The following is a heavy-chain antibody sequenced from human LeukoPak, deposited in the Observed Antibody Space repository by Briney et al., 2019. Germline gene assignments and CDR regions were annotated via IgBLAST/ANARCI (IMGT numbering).Heavy chain of an antibody. CDR2: IIPILGIA. CDR1: GGTFSSYA. V-gene: IGHV1-69*04. D-gene: IGHD5-24*01. Sequence: ASVKVSCKASGGTFSSYAISWVRQAPGQGLEWMGRIIPILGIANYAQKFQGRVTITADKSTSTAYMELSSLRSEDTAVYYCAREGRDGYNYSGYWGQGTLVTVSS. J-gene: IGHJ4*02. CDR3: AREGRDGYNYSGY.